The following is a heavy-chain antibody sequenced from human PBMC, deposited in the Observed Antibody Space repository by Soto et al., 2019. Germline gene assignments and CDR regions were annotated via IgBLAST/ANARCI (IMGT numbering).Heavy chain of an antibody. Sequence: QVQLVQSGAEVKKPGASVKVSCKTSGYTFSSFAIHWVRQAPGQGLEWMAWINPGDGYTRLLQKFQGRVTISRDTSATTAFMELNSLTSEDTAVYYCAVGGVGTRYWGQGTLVTVSS. CDR3: AVGGVGTRY. CDR1: GYTFSSFA. D-gene: IGHD2-15*01. V-gene: IGHV1-3*01. J-gene: IGHJ4*02. CDR2: INPGDGYT.